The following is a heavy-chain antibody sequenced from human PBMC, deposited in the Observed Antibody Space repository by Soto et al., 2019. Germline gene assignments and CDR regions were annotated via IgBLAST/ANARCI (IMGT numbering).Heavy chain of an antibody. CDR2: ITNSGST. CDR3: ARGRTAIAPRWFDS. Sequence: NPSETLSLTCAVFGGSFSDSYWSWIRQSPEKGLEWIGEITNSGSTYYNPSLKSRVTISGDTSKNQFSLEVRSVTAADTAVYFCARGRTAIAPRWFDSWGQGNMVAVSS. V-gene: IGHV4-34*01. J-gene: IGHJ5*01. CDR1: GGSFSDSY. D-gene: IGHD5-18*01.